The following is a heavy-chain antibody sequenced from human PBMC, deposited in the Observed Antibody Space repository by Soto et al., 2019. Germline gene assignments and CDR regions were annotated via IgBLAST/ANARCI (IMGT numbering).Heavy chain of an antibody. V-gene: IGHV3-11*01. D-gene: IGHD6-6*01. Sequence: QVQLVESGGGLVRPGGSLRLSCAASGFTFSDYDMSWIRQAPGKGLEWVSCISSSGTTTYYADSVNGRFTISRDNAKKLLDVEINSLRVEDTAVYYCARKGPRAARPNHWGQGTLVTVSS. CDR1: GFTFSDYD. CDR3: ARKGPRAARPNH. J-gene: IGHJ5*02. CDR2: ISSSGTTT.